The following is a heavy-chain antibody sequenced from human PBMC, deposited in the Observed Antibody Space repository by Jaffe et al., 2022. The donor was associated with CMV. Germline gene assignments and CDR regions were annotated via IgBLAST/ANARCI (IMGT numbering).Heavy chain of an antibody. Sequence: QITLKESGPTLVKPTQTLTLTCTFSGFSLSTSGVGVGWIRQPPGKALEWLALIYWNDDKRYSPSLKSRLTITKDTSKNQVVLTMTNMDPVDTATYYCAHTFGYEDYFDYWGQGTLVTVSS. D-gene: IGHD5-12*01. CDR3: AHTFGYEDYFDY. V-gene: IGHV2-5*01. CDR1: GFSLSTSGVG. CDR2: IYWNDDK. J-gene: IGHJ4*02.